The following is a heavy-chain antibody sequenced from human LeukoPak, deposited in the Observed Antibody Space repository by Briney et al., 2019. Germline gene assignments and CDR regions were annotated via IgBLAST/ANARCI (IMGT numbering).Heavy chain of an antibody. CDR3: AALSGYSGYDWFSHFDY. CDR2: ILYSGST. J-gene: IGHJ4*02. V-gene: IGHV4-59*08. CDR1: GGSIGSNY. D-gene: IGHD5-12*01. Sequence: SETLSLTCTVSGGSIGSNYWTWFRQPPGKGLEWIGYILYSGSTTYNPSLKSRVSLSLDTSKNQLSLRLSSVTAADTAVYYCAALSGYSGYDWFSHFDYWGQGTLVTVSS.